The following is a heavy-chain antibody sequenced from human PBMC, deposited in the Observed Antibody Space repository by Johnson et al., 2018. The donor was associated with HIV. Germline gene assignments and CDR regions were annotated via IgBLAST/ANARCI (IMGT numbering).Heavy chain of an antibody. CDR3: AKPYGSGSYDAFDI. J-gene: IGHJ3*02. CDR2: IWYDGSNK. D-gene: IGHD3-10*01. Sequence: LRLSCAASGFTFSSYGMHWVRQAPGKGLEWVAVIWYDGSNKYYADSVKGRFTISRDNSKNTLYLQMNSLRAEDTAVYYCAKPYGSGSYDAFDIWGQGTMVTVSS. CDR1: GFTFSSYG. V-gene: IGHV3-33*06.